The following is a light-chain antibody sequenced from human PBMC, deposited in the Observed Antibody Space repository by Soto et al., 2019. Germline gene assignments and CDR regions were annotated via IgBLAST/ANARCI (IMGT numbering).Light chain of an antibody. Sequence: AIQMTQSPSSLSASVGDRVTITCRASQGIGNDLAWYQQKPGKAPKLLLYAASTLQSGVPSRFSGNGSGTDFTLTISSLQPGDLASYYCLQDFHFPLSFGGGTKVEIK. J-gene: IGKJ4*01. CDR2: AAS. CDR3: LQDFHFPLS. CDR1: QGIGND. V-gene: IGKV1-6*02.